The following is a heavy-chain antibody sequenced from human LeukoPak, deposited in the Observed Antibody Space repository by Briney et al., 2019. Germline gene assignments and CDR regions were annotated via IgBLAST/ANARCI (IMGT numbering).Heavy chain of an antibody. CDR1: GGTFSSYA. CDR2: IIPIFGTA. V-gene: IGHV1-69*06. CDR3: ARGYCSSTSCYPYYYYGMDV. D-gene: IGHD2-2*01. Sequence: ALVKVSCKASGGTFSSYAISWVRQAPGQGLEWMGGIIPIFGTANYAQKFQGRVTITADKSTSTAYVELSSLRSEDTAVYYCARGYCSSTSCYPYYYYGMDVWGKGTTVTVSS. J-gene: IGHJ6*04.